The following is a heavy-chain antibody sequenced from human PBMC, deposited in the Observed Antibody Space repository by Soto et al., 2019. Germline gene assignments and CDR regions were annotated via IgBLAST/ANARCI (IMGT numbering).Heavy chain of an antibody. CDR3: ARDRSDSSSWYDYYYYGMDV. J-gene: IGHJ6*02. D-gene: IGHD6-13*01. CDR1: GGTFSSYA. Sequence: ASVKVSCKASGGTFSSYAISWVRQAPGQGLEWMGGIIPIFGTANYAQKFQGRVTITADESTSTVYMELSSLRSEDTAVYYCARDRSDSSSWYDYYYYGMDVWG. V-gene: IGHV1-69*13. CDR2: IIPIFGTA.